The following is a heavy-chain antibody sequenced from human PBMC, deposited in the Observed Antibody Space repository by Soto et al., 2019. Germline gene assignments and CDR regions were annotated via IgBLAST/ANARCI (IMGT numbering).Heavy chain of an antibody. Sequence: PSETLSLTCTVSGGSISSYYLSWIRQPPGKGLEWIGYIYYSGSTNYNPSLKSRVTISVDTSKNQFSLKLSSVTAADTAVYYCARDSKGSSSWSSYYYYGMDVWGQGTTVTVSS. V-gene: IGHV4-59*01. CDR1: GGSISSYY. CDR2: IYYSGST. CDR3: ARDSKGSSSWSSYYYYGMDV. D-gene: IGHD6-13*01. J-gene: IGHJ6*02.